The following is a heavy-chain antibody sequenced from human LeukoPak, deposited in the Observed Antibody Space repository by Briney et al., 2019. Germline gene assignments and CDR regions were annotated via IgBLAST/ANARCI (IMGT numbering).Heavy chain of an antibody. J-gene: IGHJ4*02. CDR3: AKESRASSSWYVATGNYFGY. CDR2: ISYDGSNK. CDR1: GFTFSSYG. Sequence: PGRSLRLSCAASGFTFSSYGMHWVRQAPGKGLEWVAVISYDGSNKYYADSVKGRFTISRDNSKNTLYLQMNSLRAEDTAVYYCAKESRASSSWYVATGNYFGYWGQGTLVTVSS. V-gene: IGHV3-30*18. D-gene: IGHD6-13*01.